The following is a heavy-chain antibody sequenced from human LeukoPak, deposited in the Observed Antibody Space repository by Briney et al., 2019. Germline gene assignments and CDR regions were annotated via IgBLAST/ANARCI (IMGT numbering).Heavy chain of an antibody. V-gene: IGHV1-18*01. CDR2: ISAYNGNT. CDR3: ARDKDYDFWSGYRFEY. Sequence: GASVKVSCKASGYTFTSYGISWVRQAPGQGLEWMGWISAYNGNTNYAQKLQGRVTMTTDTSTSTAYTELRSLRSDDTAVYYCARDKDYDFWSGYRFEYWGQGTLVTVSS. J-gene: IGHJ4*02. D-gene: IGHD3-3*01. CDR1: GYTFTSYG.